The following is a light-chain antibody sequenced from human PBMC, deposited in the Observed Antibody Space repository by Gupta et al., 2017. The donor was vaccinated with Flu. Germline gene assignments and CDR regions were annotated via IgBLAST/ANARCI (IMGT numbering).Light chain of an antibody. CDR3: QHYSDRTSWT. V-gene: IGKV3-15*01. CDR1: QSISKN. J-gene: IGKJ1*01. CDR2: KSE. Sequence: ATLSVSIGERVTVSCRASQSISKNLAGYQQKTGQPPRILINKSESRAADIPARLSGGGSGTDYTLTIDSLRSEDVAVYYCQHYSDRTSWTFGPGTKVDIK.